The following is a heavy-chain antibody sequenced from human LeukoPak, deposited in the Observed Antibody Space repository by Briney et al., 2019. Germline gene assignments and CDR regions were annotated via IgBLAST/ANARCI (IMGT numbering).Heavy chain of an antibody. CDR2: IYTSGST. CDR3: ARHRYDILTGYYY. CDR1: GGSISSYY. V-gene: IGHV4-4*07. J-gene: IGHJ4*02. Sequence: SETLSLTCTVSGGSISSYYWTWIRQPAGKGLEWIGRIYTSGSTNYNPSLRSRVTISVDTSKNQFSLKLSSVTAADTAVYYCARHRYDILTGYYYWGQGTLVTVSS. D-gene: IGHD3-9*01.